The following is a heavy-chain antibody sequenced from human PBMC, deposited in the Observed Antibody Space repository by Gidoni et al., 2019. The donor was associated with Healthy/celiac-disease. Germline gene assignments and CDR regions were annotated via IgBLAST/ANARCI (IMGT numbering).Heavy chain of an antibody. D-gene: IGHD6-19*01. Sequence: EVQLVESGGGLVQTGGSMRLSCAARGFSFSSEAMSWVRQAPGKGLECVSAMSGSGGRTYHADSVKGRFTISRDNSKNTLYLQMNSLRAEDTAVYYCATETEGSVWPSFDYWGQGTLVTVSS. CDR2: MSGSGGRT. J-gene: IGHJ4*02. CDR1: GFSFSSEA. CDR3: ATETEGSVWPSFDY. V-gene: IGHV3-23*04.